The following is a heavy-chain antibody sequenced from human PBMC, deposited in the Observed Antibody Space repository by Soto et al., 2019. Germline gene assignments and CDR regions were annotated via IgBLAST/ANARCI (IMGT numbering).Heavy chain of an antibody. V-gene: IGHV1-18*01. CDR3: ARDHYYDSSGPFPPLDY. D-gene: IGHD3-22*01. CDR2: ISAYNGNT. Sequence: ASVKVSFKASGYTFTSYGISWVRQAPGQGLEWMGWISAYNGNTNYAQKLQGRVTMTTDTSTSTAYMELRSLRSDDTAVYYCARDHYYDSSGPFPPLDYWGQGTLVTVSS. J-gene: IGHJ4*02. CDR1: GYTFTSYG.